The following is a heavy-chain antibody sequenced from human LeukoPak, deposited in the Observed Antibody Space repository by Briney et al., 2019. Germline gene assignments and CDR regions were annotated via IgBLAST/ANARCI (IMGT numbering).Heavy chain of an antibody. CDR3: AKEVKPRGAPYGTVDY. V-gene: IGHV3-30-3*01. D-gene: IGHD3-10*01. CDR2: ISYDGSNK. J-gene: IGHJ4*02. Sequence: GRSLRLSCAASGFTFSSYAMHWVRQAPGKGLEWVAVISYDGSNKYYADSVKGRFTISRDNSKNTLYLQMNSLRVDDTAVYYCAKEVKPRGAPYGTVDYWGQGTLVTVSS. CDR1: GFTFSSYA.